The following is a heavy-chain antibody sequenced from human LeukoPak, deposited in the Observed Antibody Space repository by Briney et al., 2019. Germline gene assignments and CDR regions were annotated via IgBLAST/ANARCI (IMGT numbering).Heavy chain of an antibody. CDR3: ARVGRDSLILTGYYPNWFDP. CDR1: GGSISSYY. J-gene: IGHJ5*02. Sequence: SETLSLTCTVSGGSISSYYWSWVRQPPGKGLEWIGYIYYSGSTNYNPSLKSRVTISVDTSKNQFSLKLSSVTAADTAVYYCARVGRDSLILTGYYPNWFDPWGQGTLVTVSS. V-gene: IGHV4-59*01. D-gene: IGHD3-9*01. CDR2: IYYSGST.